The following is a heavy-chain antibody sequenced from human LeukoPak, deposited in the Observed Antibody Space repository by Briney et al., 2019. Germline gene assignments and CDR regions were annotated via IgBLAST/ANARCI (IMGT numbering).Heavy chain of an antibody. CDR2: INPNSGGT. CDR3: ATLRSLFDY. D-gene: IGHD3-16*02. Sequence: ASVKVSCKASGYTFTSYGISWVRQAPGQGLEWMGCINPNSGGTDYAQKFQGRVTMTRDTSISTAYMELSRLTSDDTAVYYCATLRSLFDYWGQGTLVTVSS. J-gene: IGHJ4*02. CDR1: GYTFTSYG. V-gene: IGHV1-2*02.